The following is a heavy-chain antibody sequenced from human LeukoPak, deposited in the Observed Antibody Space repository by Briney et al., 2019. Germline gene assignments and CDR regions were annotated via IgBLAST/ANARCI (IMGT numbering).Heavy chain of an antibody. Sequence: GGSLRLSCAASGFTLSTYAMNWVRQAPGKGLEWVSGISGNDGATYYADSVKGRFTISRDNSRNTLYLQMNSLRAEDTAVYYCATDQGIYWGQGTLDSVSS. CDR1: GFTLSTYA. V-gene: IGHV3-23*01. CDR3: ATDQGIY. D-gene: IGHD6-13*01. J-gene: IGHJ4*02. CDR2: ISGNDGAT.